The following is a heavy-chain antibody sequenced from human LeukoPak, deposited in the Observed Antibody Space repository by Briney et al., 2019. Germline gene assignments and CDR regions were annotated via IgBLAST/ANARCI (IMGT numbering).Heavy chain of an antibody. V-gene: IGHV4-61*02. Sequence: PSQTLSLTCTVSGGSISSGSYYWSWIRQPAGKGLEWIGRIYTRGSIDYNPSLKSRVTVSLDTSKNQFSLKLSSVTAADTAVYYCASKAHVRYCSSTSCSNWFDPWGQGTLVTVSS. CDR1: GGSISSGSYY. CDR2: IYTRGSI. J-gene: IGHJ5*02. CDR3: ASKAHVRYCSSTSCSNWFDP. D-gene: IGHD2-2*01.